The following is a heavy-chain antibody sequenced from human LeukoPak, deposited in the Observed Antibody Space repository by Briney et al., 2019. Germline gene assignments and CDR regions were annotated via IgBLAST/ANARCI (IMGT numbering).Heavy chain of an antibody. CDR1: GGSFSGYY. CDR2: INHSGST. D-gene: IGHD6-19*01. V-gene: IGHV4-34*01. Sequence: SETLSLTCAAYGGSFSGYYWSWIRQPPGKGLEWIGEINHSGSTNYNPSLKSRVTISVDTSKNQFSLKLSSVTAADTAVYYCARAYSSGRNWFDPWGQGTLVTVSS. J-gene: IGHJ5*02. CDR3: ARAYSSGRNWFDP.